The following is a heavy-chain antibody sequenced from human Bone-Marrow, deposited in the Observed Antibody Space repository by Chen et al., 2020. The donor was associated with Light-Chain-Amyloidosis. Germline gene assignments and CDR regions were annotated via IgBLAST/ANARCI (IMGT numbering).Heavy chain of an antibody. CDR2: IKGDGSST. J-gene: IGHJ4*02. D-gene: IGHD2-15*01. CDR1: GFTFSSYW. V-gene: IGHV3-74*01. Sequence: EVQLVESGGGLVQPGGSLRLSCAASGFTFSSYWMHWVRQAPGKGLVWVSRIKGDGSSTSYADSVKGRFTISRDNAKNTLYLQMNSLRAEDTAVYYCARAYCSGDSCPNSLGYWGQGTLVTVSS. CDR3: ARAYCSGDSCPNSLGY.